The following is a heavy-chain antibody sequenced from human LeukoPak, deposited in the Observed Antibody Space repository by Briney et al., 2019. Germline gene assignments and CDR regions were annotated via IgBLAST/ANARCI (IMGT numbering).Heavy chain of an antibody. CDR2: INGDGSWT. J-gene: IGHJ4*02. Sequence: GGSLGLSCAASGNYWMHWVRQAPGKGLVWVSHINGDGSWTTYADSVKGRFTISKDNAKNTVYLQMNNLRAEDTAVYYCVSFYETYWGRGTLVTVSS. CDR3: VSFYETY. V-gene: IGHV3-74*01. D-gene: IGHD2-2*01. CDR1: GNYW.